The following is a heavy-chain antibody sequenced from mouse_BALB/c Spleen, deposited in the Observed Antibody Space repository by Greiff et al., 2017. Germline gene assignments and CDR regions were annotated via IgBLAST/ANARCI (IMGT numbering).Heavy chain of an antibody. J-gene: IGHJ4*01. V-gene: IGHV1S137*01. CDR3: ARGGGIYAMDY. CDR2: ISTYYGDA. D-gene: IGHD1-1*02. CDR1: GYTFTDYA. Sequence: QVQLQQSGAELVRPGVSVKISCKGSGYTFTDYAMHWVKQSHAKSLEWIGVISTYYGDASYNQKFKGKATMTVDKSSSTAYMELARLTSEDSAIYYCARGGGIYAMDYWGQGTSVTVSS.